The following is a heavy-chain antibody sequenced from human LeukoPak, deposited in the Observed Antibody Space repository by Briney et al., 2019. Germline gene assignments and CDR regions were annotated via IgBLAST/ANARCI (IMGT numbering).Heavy chain of an antibody. J-gene: IGHJ6*02. CDR2: ISAYNGDT. CDR1: GYTFTSYG. CDR3: AREARDGSGTLDYGMDV. Sequence: ASVKVSCKASGYTFTSYGISWVRQAPGQGLEWMGWISAYNGDTNHAQKFQGRVTMTTDTSTSTAYMELSSLRSEDTAVYYCAREARDGSGTLDYGMDVWGQGTTVTVSS. D-gene: IGHD3-10*01. V-gene: IGHV1-18*01.